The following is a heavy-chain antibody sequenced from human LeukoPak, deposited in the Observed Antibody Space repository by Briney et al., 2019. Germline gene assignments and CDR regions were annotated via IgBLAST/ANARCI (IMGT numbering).Heavy chain of an antibody. Sequence: GGSLRLSCAASGFTFSSYSMNWVRQAPGKGLEWVSSISSSSDYIYYVDSVKGRFTISRDNAKKSLYLQLNSLRAEDTAVYYCARGNIKFDYWGQGTLVTVSS. J-gene: IGHJ4*02. V-gene: IGHV3-21*01. CDR2: ISSSSDYI. CDR3: ARGNIKFDY. CDR1: GFTFSSYS.